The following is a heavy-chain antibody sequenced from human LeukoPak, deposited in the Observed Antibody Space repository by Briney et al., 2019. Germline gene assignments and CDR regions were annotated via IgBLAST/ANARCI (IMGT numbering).Heavy chain of an antibody. J-gene: IGHJ6*03. D-gene: IGHD3-10*01. CDR3: AKDPPSYSGAYYYYMDV. V-gene: IGHV3-23*01. CDR2: XSGGST. Sequence: XSGGSTYYADSVKGRFTISRDNSKNTLYLQMNSLRAEDTAVYYCAKDPPSYSGAYYYYMDVWGKGTTVTVSS.